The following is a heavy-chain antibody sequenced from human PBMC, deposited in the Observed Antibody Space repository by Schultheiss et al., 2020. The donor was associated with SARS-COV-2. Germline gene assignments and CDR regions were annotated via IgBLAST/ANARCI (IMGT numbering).Heavy chain of an antibody. Sequence: GESLKISCAASGFTFNSYAMSWVRQAPGKGLEWVSAIGTAGDPYYPGSVKGRFTISRENAKNSLYLQMNSLRAGDTAVYYCARGRGSYGYGMDVWGQGTTVTVSS. CDR1: GFTFNSYA. CDR2: IGTAGDP. CDR3: ARGRGSYGYGMDV. V-gene: IGHV3-13*05. D-gene: IGHD1-26*01. J-gene: IGHJ6*02.